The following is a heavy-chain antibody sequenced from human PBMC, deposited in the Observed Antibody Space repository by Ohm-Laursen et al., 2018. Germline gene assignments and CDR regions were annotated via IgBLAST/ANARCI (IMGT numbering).Heavy chain of an antibody. CDR3: TFNDTNTWSRDAFDV. CDR2: IRSKAKSYAT. V-gene: IGHV3-73*01. CDR1: GFTFSGSA. Sequence: SLRLSCSASGFTFSGSAMHWVRQASGKGLEWVGRIRSKAKSYATEYAASVKGRFTISRDDSKNTAYLQMNSLTTEDTAVYYHTFNDTNTWSRDAFDVWGQGTMVTVSS. J-gene: IGHJ3*01. D-gene: IGHD3-9*01.